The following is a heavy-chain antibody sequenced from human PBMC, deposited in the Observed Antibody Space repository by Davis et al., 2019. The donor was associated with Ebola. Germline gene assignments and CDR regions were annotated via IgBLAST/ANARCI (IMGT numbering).Heavy chain of an antibody. J-gene: IGHJ4*02. Sequence: GGSLRLSCAASGFTFSRYSMNWVRQAPGKGLEWVSEVSVPGLTHYADPVKGRFTISRDISKNIVYLEMKSLRAEDTAIYYCAKDIQGGSSYLDYWGQGTLVTVSS. CDR1: GFTFSRYS. CDR2: VSVPGLT. V-gene: IGHV3-23*01. D-gene: IGHD3-16*01. CDR3: AKDIQGGSSYLDY.